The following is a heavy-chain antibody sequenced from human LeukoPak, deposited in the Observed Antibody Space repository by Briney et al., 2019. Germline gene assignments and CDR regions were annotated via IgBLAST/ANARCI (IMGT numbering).Heavy chain of an antibody. Sequence: TGGSLRLSCAASGFTFSSYGMSWVRQAPGKGLEWVSAISGSGGSTYYADSVKGRFTISRDNSKNTLYLQMNSLRAEDTAVYYCASDRYGSGSCPLDYWGQGTLVTVSS. CDR2: ISGSGGST. J-gene: IGHJ4*02. V-gene: IGHV3-23*01. D-gene: IGHD3-10*01. CDR3: ASDRYGSGSCPLDY. CDR1: GFTFSSYG.